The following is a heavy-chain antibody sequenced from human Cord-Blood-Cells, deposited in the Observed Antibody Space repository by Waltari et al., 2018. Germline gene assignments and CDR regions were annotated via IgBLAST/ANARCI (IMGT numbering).Heavy chain of an antibody. CDR3: ARGSDSSSSGFFDY. J-gene: IGHJ4*02. CDR1: GFTVSSNY. D-gene: IGHD6-6*01. V-gene: IGHV3-53*01. Sequence: EVQLVESGGGLIQPGGSLRLSCAASGFTVSSNYMSWVRQAPGKGVEGVSVIYSGGSTYYADSVKGRFTISRDNSKNTLYLQMNSLRAEDTAVYYCARGSDSSSSGFFDYWGQGTLVTVSS. CDR2: IYSGGST.